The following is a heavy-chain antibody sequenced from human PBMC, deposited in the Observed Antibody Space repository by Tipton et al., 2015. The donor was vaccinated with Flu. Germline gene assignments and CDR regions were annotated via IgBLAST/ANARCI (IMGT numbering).Heavy chain of an antibody. V-gene: IGHV4-31*03. D-gene: IGHD6-13*01. CDR3: ARVGWQQPSPYY. J-gene: IGHJ4*02. Sequence: LSLTCTVSGASISSNGYYWTRIRQHPGEGLEWIGYIYNGGSPAYNSSLKSRVSISIDTSKNQFSLNMRSVTAADTAVYYCARVGWQQPSPYYWGQGTSVTVSS. CDR2: IYNGGSP. CDR1: GASISSNGYY.